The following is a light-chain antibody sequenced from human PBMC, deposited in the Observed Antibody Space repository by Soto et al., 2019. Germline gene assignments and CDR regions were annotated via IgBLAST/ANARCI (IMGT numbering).Light chain of an antibody. V-gene: IGLV1-51*01. Sequence: QSVMTQPPSVSAAPGQRVTISCSGSSSNIGGNSVSWYQQLPGTAPKLLIYDDDKRHSGIPDRFSGSKSGTSATLGITGFQTGDEADYYCGSWDSSLSAYVFGTGTKLTVL. CDR2: DDD. CDR3: GSWDSSLSAYV. CDR1: SSNIGGNS. J-gene: IGLJ1*01.